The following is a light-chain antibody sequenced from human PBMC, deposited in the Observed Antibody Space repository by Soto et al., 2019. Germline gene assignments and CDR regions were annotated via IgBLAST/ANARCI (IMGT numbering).Light chain of an antibody. CDR2: KVS. J-gene: IGKJ2*01. CDR3: MKDRHLHSYT. CDR1: QSLVYSDGNTY. V-gene: IGKV2-30*01. Sequence: DVVMTQSPLSLPVTLGQPASFSCRSSQSLVYSDGNTYLNWFQQRPGQSPRRLIYKVSNRDSGVSARFRGSASGSDFTMTISRVEDEDAGIYYCMKDRHLHSYTFGQGTKLAIK.